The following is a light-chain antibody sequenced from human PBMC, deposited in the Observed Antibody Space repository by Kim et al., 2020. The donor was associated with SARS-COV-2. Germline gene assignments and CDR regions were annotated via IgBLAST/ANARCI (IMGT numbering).Light chain of an antibody. CDR2: DAS. J-gene: IGKJ2*01. CDR3: QQYDDLPLT. Sequence: SAAVGDRGTITCLASQDISNHLNWYQQKPGKAPKLLIYDASDLETGVPSRFSGSGSGTHFTFIISSLRPEDIATYYCQQYDDLPLTFGQGTKLEI. V-gene: IGKV1-33*01. CDR1: QDISNH.